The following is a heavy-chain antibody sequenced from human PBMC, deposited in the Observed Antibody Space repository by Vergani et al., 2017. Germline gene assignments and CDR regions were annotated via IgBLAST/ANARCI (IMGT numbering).Heavy chain of an antibody. CDR2: IIPNFGTA. CDR1: GGTFSSYA. Sequence: QVQLVQSGAEVKKPGSSVKVSCKASGGTFSSYAISWVRQAPGQGLEWMGRIIPNFGTANYAQKFQGRVTINADESTSTDYMELSSLRSEGTAVYYCACRLSGYSAPVDYWGQGTLVTVSS. J-gene: IGHJ4*02. D-gene: IGHD4-23*01. V-gene: IGHV1-69*13. CDR3: ACRLSGYSAPVDY.